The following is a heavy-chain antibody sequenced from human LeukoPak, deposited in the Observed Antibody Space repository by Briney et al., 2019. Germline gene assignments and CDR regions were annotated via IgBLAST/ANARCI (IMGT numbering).Heavy chain of an antibody. CDR3: ARSWEVDAFDI. V-gene: IGHV3-7*01. J-gene: IGHJ3*02. CDR2: IKQDGSEK. CDR1: GFTFSSYW. Sequence: GGSLRLSCAASGFTFSSYWMSWVRQAPGKGLEWVANIKQDGSEKYYVDSVKGRFTISRDNAKNSLYLQMNRLRAEDTAVYYCARSWEVDAFDIWGQGTMVTVSS. D-gene: IGHD1-26*01.